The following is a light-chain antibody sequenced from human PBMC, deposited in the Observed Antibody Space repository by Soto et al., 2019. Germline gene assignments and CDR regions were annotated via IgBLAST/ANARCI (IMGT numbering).Light chain of an antibody. V-gene: IGKV3-15*01. CDR3: QQYGSPSRT. CDR2: GAS. J-gene: IGKJ1*01. CDR1: QSVSSN. Sequence: EIVMTQSPATLSVSPGERATLSCRASQSVSSNLAWYQQKPGQAPRLLIYGASTRATGIPARFSGSGSGTDFTLTISRLEPEDFAVYYCQQYGSPSRTFGQGTKVEIK.